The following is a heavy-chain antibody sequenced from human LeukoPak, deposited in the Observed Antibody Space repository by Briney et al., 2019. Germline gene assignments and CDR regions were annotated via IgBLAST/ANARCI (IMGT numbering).Heavy chain of an antibody. Sequence: GGSLRLSCTTSGFIFSNYGMHWVRQAPGKGLEWVAFVRHDGSNKYYADSVKGRCTISRDNSKKTVYLQMNSLRAEDTAVYYCAKDRWLQGYFDYWGQGTLVTVSS. D-gene: IGHD5-24*01. J-gene: IGHJ4*02. CDR3: AKDRWLQGYFDY. CDR2: VRHDGSNK. V-gene: IGHV3-30*02. CDR1: GFIFSNYG.